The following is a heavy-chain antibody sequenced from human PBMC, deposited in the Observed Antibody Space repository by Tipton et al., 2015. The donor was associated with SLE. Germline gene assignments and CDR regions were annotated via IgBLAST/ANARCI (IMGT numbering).Heavy chain of an antibody. CDR3: ARKDSYYGMDV. Sequence: LRLSCTVSGGSISSYYWSWIRQPPGKGLEWIGYIYYSGSTNYNPSLKSRVTISVDTSKNQFSLKLSSVTAADMAVYYCARKDSYYGMDVWGQGTTVTVSS. V-gene: IGHV4-59*01. J-gene: IGHJ6*02. CDR1: GGSISSYY. CDR2: IYYSGST.